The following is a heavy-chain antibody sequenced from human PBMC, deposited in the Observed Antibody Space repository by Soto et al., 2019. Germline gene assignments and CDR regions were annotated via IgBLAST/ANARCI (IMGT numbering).Heavy chain of an antibody. Sequence: SVKVSCKASGGTFSSYAISWVRQAPGQGLEWMGGIIPIFGTANYAQKFQGRVTITADESTSTAYMELSSLRSEDTAVYYCARDVADCSGGSCYSDAAYGMDVWGQGTTVTVSS. CDR2: IIPIFGTA. D-gene: IGHD2-15*01. J-gene: IGHJ6*02. V-gene: IGHV1-69*13. CDR3: ARDVADCSGGSCYSDAAYGMDV. CDR1: GGTFSSYA.